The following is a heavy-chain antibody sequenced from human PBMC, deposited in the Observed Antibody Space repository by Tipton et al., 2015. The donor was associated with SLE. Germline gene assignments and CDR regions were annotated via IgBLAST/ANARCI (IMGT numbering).Heavy chain of an antibody. J-gene: IGHJ4*02. Sequence: TLSLTCTVSGGSISSSPFYWGWIRQPPGKGLEWIGSLDYSGSTYYNPSLKSRVIISVDTSKNQFSLKLNSVTAADTAVYYCARSPSSSPPYFDYWGQGTLVTVSS. CDR1: GGSISSSPFY. CDR2: LDYSGST. CDR3: ARSPSSSPPYFDY. V-gene: IGHV4-39*07. D-gene: IGHD6-6*01.